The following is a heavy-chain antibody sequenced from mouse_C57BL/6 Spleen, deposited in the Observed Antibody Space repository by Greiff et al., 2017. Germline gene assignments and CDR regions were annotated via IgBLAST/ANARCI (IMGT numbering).Heavy chain of an antibody. CDR3: ACNYGRSYDWFAY. V-gene: IGHV1-9*01. Sequence: VQLQQSGAELLKPGASVKLSCKASGYTFTGYWIEWVKQRPGHGLEWIGEILPGSGSTNYNEKFKGKATFTADKYYNTAYMQLSSLTTEDAAIYYVACNYGRSYDWFAYWGQGTLVTVSA. D-gene: IGHD1-1*01. J-gene: IGHJ3*01. CDR1: GYTFTGYW. CDR2: ILPGSGST.